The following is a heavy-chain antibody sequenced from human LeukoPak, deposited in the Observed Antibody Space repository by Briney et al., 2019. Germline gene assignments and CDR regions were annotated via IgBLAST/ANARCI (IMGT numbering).Heavy chain of an antibody. V-gene: IGHV3-23*01. D-gene: IGHD2-2*01. CDR2: ISGSGGST. CDR1: GFTFSNYW. CDR3: AKDFLRYCSSTSCFPYFDY. Sequence: GGSLRLSCAASGFTFSNYWMSWVRQAPGKGLEWVSAISGSGGSTYYADSVKGRFTISRDNSKNTLYLQMNSLRAEDTAVYYCAKDFLRYCSSTSCFPYFDYWGQGTLVTVSS. J-gene: IGHJ4*02.